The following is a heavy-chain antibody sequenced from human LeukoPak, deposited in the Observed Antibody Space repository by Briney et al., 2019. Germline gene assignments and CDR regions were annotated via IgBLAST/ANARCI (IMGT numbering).Heavy chain of an antibody. J-gene: IGHJ4*02. CDR3: AREDGYNSGVLYYFDY. CDR1: LYTFTSYY. D-gene: IGHD5-24*01. CDR2: INPSGGST. Sequence: ASVKVSCMASLYTFTSYYMHWVPQAPGQGLEWMGLINPSGGSTSYAQKLQGRVTMTRDMYTSTVYMELSSLRNDDTAVYYCAREDGYNSGVLYYFDYWGQGTLVTVSS. V-gene: IGHV1-46*01.